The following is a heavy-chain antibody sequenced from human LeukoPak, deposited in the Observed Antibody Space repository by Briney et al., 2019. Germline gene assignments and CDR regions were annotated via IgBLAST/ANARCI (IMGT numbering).Heavy chain of an antibody. CDR3: AKDHEERVTRRGSLDY. D-gene: IGHD4-17*01. CDR2: ISGSGANT. V-gene: IGHV3-23*01. CDR1: GFTFSSYA. Sequence: GGSLRLSCVVSGFTFSSYAMSWVRQAPGKGLEWVSAISGSGANTHYADSVKGRFTISRDNSKNTLYLQMNSPRAEDTAVYYCAKDHEERVTRRGSLDYWGQGTLVTVSS. J-gene: IGHJ4*02.